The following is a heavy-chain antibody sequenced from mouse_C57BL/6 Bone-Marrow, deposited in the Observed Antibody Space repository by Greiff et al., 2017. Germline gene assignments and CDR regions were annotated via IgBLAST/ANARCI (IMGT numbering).Heavy chain of an antibody. CDR2: ISDGGSYT. CDR3: ARGIYYDYYLDY. Sequence: EVKLVESGGGLVKPGGSLKLSCAASGFTFSSYAMSWVRQTPEKRLEWVATISDGGSYTYYPDNVKGRFTISRDNAKNNLYLQMSHLKSEDTAMYYCARGIYYDYYLDYWGQGTTLTVSS. D-gene: IGHD2-4*01. CDR1: GFTFSSYA. J-gene: IGHJ2*01. V-gene: IGHV5-4*03.